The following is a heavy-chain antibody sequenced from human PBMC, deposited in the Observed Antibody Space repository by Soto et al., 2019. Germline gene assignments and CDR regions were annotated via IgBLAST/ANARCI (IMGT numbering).Heavy chain of an antibody. D-gene: IGHD4-4*01. CDR1: GFTFTSSA. CDR3: VADPHYSNYVHWFDP. V-gene: IGHV1-58*02. J-gene: IGHJ5*02. CDR2: IVVGSGNT. Sequence: GASVKVSCKASGFTFTSSAMQWVRQARGQRLERIGWIVVGSGNTNYAQKFQERVTITRDMSTSTAYMELSSLRSEDTAVYYCVADPHYSNYVHWFDPWGQGTLVTVSS.